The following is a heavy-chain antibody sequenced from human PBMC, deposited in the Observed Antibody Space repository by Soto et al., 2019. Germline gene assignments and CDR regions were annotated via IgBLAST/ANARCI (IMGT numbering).Heavy chain of an antibody. Sequence: SVKVSCKASGGTFSSYAISWVRQAPGQGLEWMGGIIPIFGTANYAQKFQGRVTITEDESTSTAYMELSSLRSEDTAVYDCARDQRIAAAVNYYYYGMDVGGQGTTVTVSS. CDR3: ARDQRIAAAVNYYYYGMDV. V-gene: IGHV1-69*13. D-gene: IGHD6-13*01. CDR2: IIPIFGTA. J-gene: IGHJ6*02. CDR1: GGTFSSYA.